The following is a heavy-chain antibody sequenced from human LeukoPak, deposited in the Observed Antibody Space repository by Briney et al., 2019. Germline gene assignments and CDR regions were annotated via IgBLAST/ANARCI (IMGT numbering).Heavy chain of an antibody. CDR1: GGSFSGYY. CDR3: ARQSGIAVAGTYYFDY. V-gene: IGHV4-34*01. Sequence: PSETLSLTCAVYGGSFSGYYWSWIRQPPGKGLEWIGEINHSGSTNYNPSLKSRVTISVDTSKNQFSLKLSSVTAADTAVYYCARQSGIAVAGTYYFDYWGQGTLVTVSS. J-gene: IGHJ4*02. D-gene: IGHD6-19*01. CDR2: INHSGST.